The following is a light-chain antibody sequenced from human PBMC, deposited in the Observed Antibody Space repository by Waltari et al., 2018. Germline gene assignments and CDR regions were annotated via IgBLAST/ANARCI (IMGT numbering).Light chain of an antibody. CDR3: QSYDTSLSVV. CDR2: GST. J-gene: IGLJ3*02. Sequence: QSVLTQAPSMSGAPGQRVTISCTGRGPNIGAGFAVHWYQQLPRAAPKLLIYGSTSRPLGVPDRFFGSTSGTSASLVIIGLQPEDEAVYYCQSYDTSLSVVFGGGTKLTVL. CDR1: GPNIGAGFA. V-gene: IGLV1-40*01.